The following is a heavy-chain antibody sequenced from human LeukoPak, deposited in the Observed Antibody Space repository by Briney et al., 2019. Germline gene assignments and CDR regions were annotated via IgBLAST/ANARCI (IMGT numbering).Heavy chain of an antibody. CDR1: GFTFSTYG. CDR3: AELGITMIGGV. CDR2: IQYDGSNQ. J-gene: IGHJ6*04. V-gene: IGHV3-30*02. Sequence: PGGSLRLSCAASGFTFSTYGMHWVRQAPGKGLEWVAYIQYDGSNQQYADSVKGRFIISRDRSKNIPYLQMNSLRAEDTAVYYCAELGITMIGGVWGKGTTVTISS. D-gene: IGHD3-10*02.